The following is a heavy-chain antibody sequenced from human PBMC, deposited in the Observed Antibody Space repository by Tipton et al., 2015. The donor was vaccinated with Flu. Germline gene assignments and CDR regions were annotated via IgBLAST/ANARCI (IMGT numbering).Heavy chain of an antibody. V-gene: IGHV4-38-2*01. CDR2: VHQTGSP. J-gene: IGHJ2*01. D-gene: IGHD2-8*01. CDR3: ARMRARDCTLGACYLWWFDL. CDR1: GDSIGSDYY. Sequence: TLSLTCSVSGDSIGSDYYWGWIRQPPGKGLEWIGNVHQTGSPYYNPSLRSRVTIAVDRPKNQFSLRLTSVTAADTAVYYCARMRARDCTLGACYLWWFDLWGRGTLVTVSS.